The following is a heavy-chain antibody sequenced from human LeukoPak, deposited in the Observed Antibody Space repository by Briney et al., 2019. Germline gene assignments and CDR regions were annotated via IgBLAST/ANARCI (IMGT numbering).Heavy chain of an antibody. D-gene: IGHD4-17*01. CDR2: IFYSGST. J-gene: IGHJ4*02. Sequence: SETLSLTCTVSGGSISSYYWSWIRQPPGKGLEWIGYIFYSGSTNYNPSLKSRVTISVDTSKNQFSLKLSSVTPADTAVYYCATYGDYTFDYWGQGTLVTVSS. V-gene: IGHV4-59*08. CDR1: GGSISSYY. CDR3: ATYGDYTFDY.